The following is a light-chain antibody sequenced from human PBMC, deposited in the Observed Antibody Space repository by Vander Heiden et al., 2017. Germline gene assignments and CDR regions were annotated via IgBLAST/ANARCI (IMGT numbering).Light chain of an antibody. CDR1: SSDVGSYNL. J-gene: IGLJ3*02. CDR2: EVS. V-gene: IGLV2-23*02. CDR3: CSYEGSSTFWV. Sequence: QSALTQPASVSGSPGQSITISFTGTSSDVGSYNLVSWYQQHPGKAPKLMIYEVSKRPSGVSNRFSGSKSGNTASLTIAGLQAEDEADYYCCSYEGSSTFWVFGGGTKLTVL.